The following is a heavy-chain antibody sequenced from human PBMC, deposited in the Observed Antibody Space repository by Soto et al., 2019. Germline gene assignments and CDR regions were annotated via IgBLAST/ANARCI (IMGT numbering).Heavy chain of an antibody. CDR3: ARGGGSGSYYPAHFDY. V-gene: IGHV4-4*07. Sequence: SETLSLTCTVSGGSISSYYWSWIRQPAGKGLEWIGRIYTSGSTNYNPSLKSRVTMSVDTSKNQFSLKLSSVTAADTAVYYCARGGGSGSYYPAHFDYWGQGTLVTVSS. CDR2: IYTSGST. D-gene: IGHD3-10*01. J-gene: IGHJ4*02. CDR1: GGSISSYY.